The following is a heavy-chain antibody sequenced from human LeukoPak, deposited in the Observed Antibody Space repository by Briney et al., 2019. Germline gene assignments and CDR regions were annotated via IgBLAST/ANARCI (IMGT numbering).Heavy chain of an antibody. CDR2: IYPDDSDT. CDR3: ARQLERLLGPDY. CDR1: EYRIYNYW. D-gene: IGHD1-1*01. Sequence: GESLKISCKGSEYRIYNYWIGWVRQMPGKGLEWMGFIYPDDSDTRYSPSFQGQVTISADKSISTAYLQWSSLKASDTAMYYCARQLERLLGPDYWGQGTLVTVSS. V-gene: IGHV5-51*01. J-gene: IGHJ4*02.